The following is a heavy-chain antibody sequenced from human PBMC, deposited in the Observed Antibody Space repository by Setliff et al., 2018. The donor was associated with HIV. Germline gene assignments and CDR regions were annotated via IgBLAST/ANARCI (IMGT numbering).Heavy chain of an antibody. CDR1: GGSFSNYY. D-gene: IGHD6-13*01. CDR2: INHSGST. Sequence: PSETLSLTCAIYGGSFSNYYWTWIRQPPGKGLERIGEINHSGSTNYNPSLKSRVTISVDTSKNQFSLKLSSVTAADTAVYYCARGGYSSSWYTYYGMDVWGQGTTVTVSS. CDR3: ARGGYSSSWYTYYGMDV. V-gene: IGHV4-34*01. J-gene: IGHJ6*02.